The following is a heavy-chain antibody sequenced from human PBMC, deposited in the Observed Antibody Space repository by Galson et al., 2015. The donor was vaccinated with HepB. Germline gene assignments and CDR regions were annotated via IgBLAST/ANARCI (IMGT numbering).Heavy chain of an antibody. CDR2: ISSSSSYI. V-gene: IGHV3-21*01. J-gene: IGHJ4*02. D-gene: IGHD1-1*01. CDR3: ARLAILGELERRSKDY. CDR1: GFTFSSYS. Sequence: SLRLSCAASGFTFSSYSMNWVRQAPGKGLEWVSSISSSSSYIYYADSVKGRFTISRDNAKNSLYLQMNSLRAEDTAVYYCARLAILGELERRSKDYWGQGTLVTVSS.